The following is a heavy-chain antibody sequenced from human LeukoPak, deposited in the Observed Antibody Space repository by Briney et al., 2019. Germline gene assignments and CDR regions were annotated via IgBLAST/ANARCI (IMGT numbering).Heavy chain of an antibody. Sequence: PSETLSLTCTVSGGSISSGGYYWRWIRQHPGKGLEWLGYIYYSGSTYYNPSLKSRATISVDTSKNQFSLKLSSVTAADTAVYYCARDAPTDSSGYYYLVGAFDIWGQGTMVTVSS. V-gene: IGHV4-31*03. CDR1: GGSISSGGYY. J-gene: IGHJ3*02. CDR3: ARDAPTDSSGYYYLVGAFDI. D-gene: IGHD3-22*01. CDR2: IYYSGST.